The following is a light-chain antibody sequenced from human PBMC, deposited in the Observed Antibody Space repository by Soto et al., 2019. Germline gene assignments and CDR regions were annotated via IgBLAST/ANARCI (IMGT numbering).Light chain of an antibody. CDR2: GAS. Sequence: PLTQSPSSLSASVGDRVTITCRASQGIINYLAWYQQKPGKAPKLLIYGASTLQSGVPSRFGGSGSGTDFTLTVISLQTENSAPDSSQHLFIYPPTIGPETNADI. V-gene: IGKV1-9*01. CDR3: QHLFIYPPT. CDR1: QGIINY. J-gene: IGKJ3*01.